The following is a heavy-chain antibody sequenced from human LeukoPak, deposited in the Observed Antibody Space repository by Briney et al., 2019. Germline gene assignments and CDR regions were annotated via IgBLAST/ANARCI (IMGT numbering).Heavy chain of an antibody. CDR3: ARGRRGTSCYDY. Sequence: SETLSLTCAVYGGSFSGYYWSWIRQPPGKWLEWIGEINHSGSTNYNPSLKSRATISVDTSKNQFSLKLSSVTAADTAVYYCARGRRGTSCYDYWGQGTLVTVSS. D-gene: IGHD2-2*01. V-gene: IGHV4-34*01. CDR1: GGSFSGYY. J-gene: IGHJ4*02. CDR2: INHSGST.